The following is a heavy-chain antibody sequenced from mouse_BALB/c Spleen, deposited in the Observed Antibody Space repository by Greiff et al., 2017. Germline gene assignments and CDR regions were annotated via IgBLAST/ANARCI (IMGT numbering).Heavy chain of an antibody. D-gene: IGHD2-4*01. CDR3: ARGASTMITTAWFAY. CDR2: IWAGGST. V-gene: IGHV2-9*02. Sequence: VKLEESGPGLVAPSQSLSITCTVSGFSLTSYGVHWVRQPPGKGLEWLGVIWAGGSTNYNSALMSRLSISKDNSKSQVFLKMNSLQTDDTAMYYCARGASTMITTAWFAYWGQGTLVTVSA. J-gene: IGHJ3*01. CDR1: GFSLTSYG.